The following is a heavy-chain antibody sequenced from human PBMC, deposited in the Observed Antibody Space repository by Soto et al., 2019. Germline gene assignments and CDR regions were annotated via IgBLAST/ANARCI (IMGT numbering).Heavy chain of an antibody. Sequence: PGGSLRLSCAASGFTVRSNYMSWVRQAPGKGLEWVSVIYSGGSTYYADSVKGRFTISRDNSKNTLYLQMNSLRAEDTAVYYCARGRRNYEDYYYYYGMDVWGQGTTVTVSS. CDR1: GFTVRSNY. V-gene: IGHV3-66*01. CDR2: IYSGGST. D-gene: IGHD1-7*01. J-gene: IGHJ6*02. CDR3: ARGRRNYEDYYYYYGMDV.